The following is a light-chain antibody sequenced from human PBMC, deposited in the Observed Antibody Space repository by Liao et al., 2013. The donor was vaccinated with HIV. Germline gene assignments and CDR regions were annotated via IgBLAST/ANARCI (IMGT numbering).Light chain of an antibody. CDR3: QAWDSSVV. V-gene: IGLV3-25*02. Sequence: SYELTQPPSVSVSPGQTARITCSGDALPKQYAYWYQQKPGQAPVLLIYKDSERPSGIPERFSGSNSGNTATLTISGTQALDEADYYCQAWDSSVVFGGGTKLTVL. J-gene: IGLJ2*01. CDR2: KDS. CDR1: ALPKQY.